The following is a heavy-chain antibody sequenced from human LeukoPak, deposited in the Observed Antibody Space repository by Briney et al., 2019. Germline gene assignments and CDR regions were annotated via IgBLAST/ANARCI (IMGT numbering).Heavy chain of an antibody. CDR2: INHSGST. V-gene: IGHV4-34*01. CDR1: GGSFSGYY. Sequence: SETLSLTCAVYGGSFSGYYWSWIRQPPGKGLEWIGEINHSGSTNYNPSLKSRVTISVDTSKNQFSLKLSSVTAADTAVYYCARGMLGGGSSGWYKHYYYYMDVWGKGTTVTVSS. J-gene: IGHJ6*03. CDR3: ARGMLGGGSSGWYKHYYYYMDV. D-gene: IGHD6-19*01.